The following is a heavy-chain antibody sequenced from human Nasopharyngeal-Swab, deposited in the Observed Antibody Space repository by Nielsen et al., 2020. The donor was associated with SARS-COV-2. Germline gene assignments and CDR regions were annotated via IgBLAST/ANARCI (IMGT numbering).Heavy chain of an antibody. Sequence: GESLKISCATSGFTLSDYYMSWIRQAPGKGLEWVSSISSSSSYIYYADSVKGRFTISRDNAKNSLYLQMNSLRAEDTAVYYCARGCVLTGPSCYYYGMDVWGQGTTVTVSS. J-gene: IGHJ6*02. CDR3: ARGCVLTGPSCYYYGMDV. V-gene: IGHV3-11*06. D-gene: IGHD3-9*01. CDR2: ISSSSSYI. CDR1: GFTLSDYY.